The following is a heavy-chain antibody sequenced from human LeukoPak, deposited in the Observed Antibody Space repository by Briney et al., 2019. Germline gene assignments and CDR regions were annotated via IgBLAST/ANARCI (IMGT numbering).Heavy chain of an antibody. CDR2: IYYKGIT. J-gene: IGHJ5*02. D-gene: IGHD2-21*02. CDR1: GGSISGYH. V-gene: IGHV4-59*08. CDR3: ARLVAVTGTVDWFDP. Sequence: PSQTLSLTCVVSGGSISGYHWSWIRQPPGKGLEWIGYIYYKGITNYNPSLKSRVTISLDTSKSQFSLNLSSMTAADTAVYYCARLVAVTGTVDWFDPWGQGTVVTVSS.